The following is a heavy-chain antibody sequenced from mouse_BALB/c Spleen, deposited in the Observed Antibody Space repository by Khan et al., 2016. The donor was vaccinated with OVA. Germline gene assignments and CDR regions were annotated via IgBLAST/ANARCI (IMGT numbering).Heavy chain of an antibody. Sequence: QVQLQQSGAEVVKPGASVNLSCKTSGYTFTNYWIQWVKQRPGQGLGWIGEIFPGTGTTYYNENFKDKATLTIDTSSTTAYMQLSSLTSEDSAFYCCARGYFGNYEFAYWGQGTLVTVSA. CDR3: ARGYFGNYEFAY. J-gene: IGHJ3*01. CDR2: IFPGTGTT. CDR1: GYTFTNYW. V-gene: IGHV1S132*01. D-gene: IGHD2-1*01.